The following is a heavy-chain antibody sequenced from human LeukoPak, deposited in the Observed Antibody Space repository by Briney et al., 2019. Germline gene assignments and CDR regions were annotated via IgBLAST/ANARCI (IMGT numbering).Heavy chain of an antibody. J-gene: IGHJ4*02. CDR1: GFTFSSYG. CDR3: AKGYPDIVVVVAATPAFDY. CDR2: MSYDGSNK. Sequence: GGSLRLSCAASGFTFSSYGMHWVRQAPGKGLEWVAVMSYDGSNKYYADSVKGRFTISRDNSKNTLYLQMNSLRAEDTAVYYCAKGYPDIVVVVAATPAFDYWGQGTLVTVSS. V-gene: IGHV3-30*18. D-gene: IGHD2-15*01.